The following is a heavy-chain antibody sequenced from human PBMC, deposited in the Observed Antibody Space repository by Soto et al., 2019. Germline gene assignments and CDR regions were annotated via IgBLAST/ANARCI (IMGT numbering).Heavy chain of an antibody. J-gene: IGHJ4*02. CDR2: IYYSGST. Sequence: SETLSLTCTVSGGSISSSSYYWGWIRQPPGKGLEWIGSIYYSGSTYYNPSLKSRVTISVDTSKNQFSLKLSSVTAADTAVYYCARGYSYGETAFDYWGQGTLVTVSS. CDR3: ARGYSYGETAFDY. D-gene: IGHD5-18*01. V-gene: IGHV4-39*01. CDR1: GGSISSSSYY.